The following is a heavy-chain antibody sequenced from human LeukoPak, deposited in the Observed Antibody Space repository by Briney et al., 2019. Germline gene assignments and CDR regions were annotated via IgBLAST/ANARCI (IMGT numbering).Heavy chain of an antibody. J-gene: IGHJ4*02. Sequence: SETLSLTCAVSGYSISSGYYWSWIRQPPGKGLEWIGEINHSGSTNYNPSLKSRVTISVDTSKNQFSLKLSSVTAADTAVYYCARGPYDYVWGSYRPPFEYWGQGTLVTVSS. V-gene: IGHV4-34*01. CDR1: GYSISSGYY. CDR2: INHSGST. CDR3: ARGPYDYVWGSYRPPFEY. D-gene: IGHD3-16*02.